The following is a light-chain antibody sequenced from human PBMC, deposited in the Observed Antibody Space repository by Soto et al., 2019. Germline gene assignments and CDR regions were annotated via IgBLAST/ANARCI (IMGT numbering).Light chain of an antibody. CDR3: AAWDESLNGVV. J-gene: IGLJ3*02. V-gene: IGLV1-44*01. Sequence: QSVLTQPPSASGTPGQRITISCSGSSSNIGSNTVNWYQQLPGTAPKLLIYSNNQRPSGVPDRFSGSKSGTSASLAISGLQYEDEADYYCAAWDESLNGVVFGGGTKRTVL. CDR2: SNN. CDR1: SSNIGSNT.